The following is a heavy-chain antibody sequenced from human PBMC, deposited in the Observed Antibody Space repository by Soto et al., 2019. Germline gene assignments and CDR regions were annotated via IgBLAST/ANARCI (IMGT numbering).Heavy chain of an antibody. J-gene: IGHJ4*02. Sequence: EVQLLESGGGLVQPGGSLRLSCAASGFTFSSYAMRWVRQASGKGLEWVSTISGSDGSTYYADSVKGRFTISRDNSKNTLYLQMNSLRAEDTAVYYCAKEYSSGWYYFDYWGQGTLVTVSS. V-gene: IGHV3-23*01. CDR2: ISGSDGST. CDR3: AKEYSSGWYYFDY. D-gene: IGHD6-19*01. CDR1: GFTFSSYA.